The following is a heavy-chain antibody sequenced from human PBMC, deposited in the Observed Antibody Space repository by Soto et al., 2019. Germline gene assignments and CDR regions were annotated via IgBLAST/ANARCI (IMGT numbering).Heavy chain of an antibody. D-gene: IGHD2-2*01. CDR1: GFTFSSYE. V-gene: IGHV3-48*03. J-gene: IGHJ6*02. Sequence: EVHLVESGGGLVQPGRSLRLSCVTSGFTFSSYEMNWVRQAPGKGLEWVSYISSSGSTIYYADSVKGRFTISRDNAKNSLYLQMNSLRAEDTAVYYCARGDCSSTSCYRRYGMDVWGQGTTVTVSS. CDR2: ISSSGSTI. CDR3: ARGDCSSTSCYRRYGMDV.